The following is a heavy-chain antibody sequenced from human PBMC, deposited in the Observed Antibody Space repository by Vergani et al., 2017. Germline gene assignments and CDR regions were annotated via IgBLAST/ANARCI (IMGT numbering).Heavy chain of an antibody. CDR1: GASIRSSNYY. J-gene: IGHJ5*02. CDR3: ARHSTVEWLVKLGWIDP. V-gene: IGHV4-39*01. D-gene: IGHD6-19*01. Sequence: QLQLQESGPGLVKPSATLSLTCSVSGASIRSSNYYWGWIRQPPGKGLEGIASIYYSGRTYYNPSLKSRVTISVDPSKNQFSLKLSSVTAADTAVYFCARHSTVEWLVKLGWIDPWGQGILVTVSS. CDR2: IYYSGRT.